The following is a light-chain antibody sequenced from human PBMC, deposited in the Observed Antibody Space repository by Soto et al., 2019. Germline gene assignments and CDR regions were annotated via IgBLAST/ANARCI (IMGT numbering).Light chain of an antibody. CDR2: GAS. V-gene: IGKV1-13*02. Sequence: AIQLTQSPSSLSASVGDRVTITCRASQDISSALAWYQHQPGKTPKSLMFGASSLESGVPSRFSGSGSGTEFTLTISSLQPEDFATYYCQQFNTYPRTFGPGTKVDVK. CDR3: QQFNTYPRT. J-gene: IGKJ3*01. CDR1: QDISSA.